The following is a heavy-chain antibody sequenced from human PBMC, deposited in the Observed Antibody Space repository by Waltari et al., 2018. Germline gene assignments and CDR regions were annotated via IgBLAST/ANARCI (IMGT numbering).Heavy chain of an antibody. Sequence: QVQLVQSGAEVKKPGSSVKVSCKASGGTFSRYAISWVSQAPGQGLEWMGGIIPIFGTANYAQKFQGRVTITADESTSTAYMELSSLRSEDTAVYYCARDKGKYSSSDSWFDPWGQGTLVTVSS. J-gene: IGHJ5*02. V-gene: IGHV1-69*01. CDR1: GGTFSRYA. D-gene: IGHD6-6*01. CDR2: IIPIFGTA. CDR3: ARDKGKYSSSDSWFDP.